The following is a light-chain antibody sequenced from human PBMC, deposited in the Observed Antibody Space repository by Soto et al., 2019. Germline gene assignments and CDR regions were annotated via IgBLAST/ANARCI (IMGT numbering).Light chain of an antibody. Sequence: EIVLTQSPATLSLSPGEGATLSCRASQSVSNYLAWYQQKPGQAPRLLIFDASKRATGIPARFSGSGSGTDFTLTISSLEPEDFAVYYCQQRSNWPLAFGGGTKVEIK. V-gene: IGKV3-11*01. J-gene: IGKJ4*01. CDR3: QQRSNWPLA. CDR2: DAS. CDR1: QSVSNY.